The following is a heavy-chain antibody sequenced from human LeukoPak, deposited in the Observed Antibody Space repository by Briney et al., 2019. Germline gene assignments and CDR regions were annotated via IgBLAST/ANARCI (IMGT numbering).Heavy chain of an antibody. V-gene: IGHV4-34*01. CDR3: ARRASYSGSYYRSVWFDP. J-gene: IGHJ5*02. CDR2: INHSGST. Sequence: SETLSLTCAVYGGSFSGYYWSWIRQPPGKGLEWIGEINHSGSTNYNPSLKSRVTISVDTSKNQFSLKLSSVTAADTAVYYCARRASYSGSYYRSVWFDPWGQGTLVTVSS. D-gene: IGHD1-26*01. CDR1: GGSFSGYY.